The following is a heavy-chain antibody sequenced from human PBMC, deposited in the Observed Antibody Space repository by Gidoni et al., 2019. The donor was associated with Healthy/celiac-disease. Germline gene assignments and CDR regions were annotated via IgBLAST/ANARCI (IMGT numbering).Heavy chain of an antibody. J-gene: IGHJ4*02. CDR1: GGSISSGDYY. D-gene: IGHD5-12*01. CDR2: IYYSGST. V-gene: IGHV4-30-4*01. Sequence: LQESGPGLVKPSQTLSLTCTVSGGSISSGDYYWSWIRQPPGKGLEWIGYIYYSGSTDYNPSLKSRVTISVDTSKNQFSLKLSSVTAADTAVYYCARVNRQTEMATISFDYWGQGTLVTVSS. CDR3: ARVNRQTEMATISFDY.